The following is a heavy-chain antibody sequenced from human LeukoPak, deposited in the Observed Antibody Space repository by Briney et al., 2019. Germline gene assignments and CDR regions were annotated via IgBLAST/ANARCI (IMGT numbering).Heavy chain of an antibody. Sequence: GGSLRLSCAASGFTFSSYSMNWVRQAPGKGLEWVSSISSSSSYIYYADSVKGRFTISRDNAKNSLYLQMNSLRAEDTAVYYCAGNWNYDYYYYYYMDVWGKGTTVTVSS. V-gene: IGHV3-21*01. CDR3: AGNWNYDYYYYYYMDV. CDR2: ISSSSSYI. D-gene: IGHD1-7*01. CDR1: GFTFSSYS. J-gene: IGHJ6*03.